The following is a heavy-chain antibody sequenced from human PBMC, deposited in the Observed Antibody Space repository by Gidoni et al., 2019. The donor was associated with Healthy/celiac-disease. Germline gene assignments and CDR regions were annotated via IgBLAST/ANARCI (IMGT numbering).Heavy chain of an antibody. CDR2: IWYDGSNK. Sequence: QVQLVESGGGVVQPGRSLRLSCAASGFTFSSYGMHWVRQAPGKGLEWVAVIWYDGSNKYYADSVKGRFTISRDNSKNTLYLQMNSLRAEDTAVYYCARDRGPMIRSRAHAFDIWGQGTMVTVSS. CDR3: ARDRGPMIRSRAHAFDI. D-gene: IGHD3-22*01. V-gene: IGHV3-33*01. CDR1: GFTFSSYG. J-gene: IGHJ3*02.